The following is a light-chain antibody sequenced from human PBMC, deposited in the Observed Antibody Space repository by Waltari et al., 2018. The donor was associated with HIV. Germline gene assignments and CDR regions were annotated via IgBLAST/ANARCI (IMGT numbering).Light chain of an antibody. J-gene: IGKJ1*01. Sequence: EIVLTQSPGTLSLSPGERATLSCRASQSVTSSYLAWYQQKPGQAPRLLIYGASSRATGIPDRFSGSGSGTDFTLTIRRLEPEDFAVYYCQQYGSSPQFGQGTKVEIK. V-gene: IGKV3-20*01. CDR1: QSVTSSY. CDR2: GAS. CDR3: QQYGSSPQ.